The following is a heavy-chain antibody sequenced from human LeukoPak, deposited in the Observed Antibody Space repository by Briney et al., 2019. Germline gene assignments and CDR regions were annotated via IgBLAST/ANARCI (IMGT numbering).Heavy chain of an antibody. D-gene: IGHD2-2*01. Sequence: GGSLRLSCAASGFTFSSYAMNWVSRAPGKGLEWVSATGSTGVSTFTAASVRGRFTVSRDNSKNTLSLQMNSLRAEDTAVYYCAKDPGVVPAHYFDYWGQGILVTVSS. V-gene: IGHV3-23*01. CDR1: GFTFSSYA. J-gene: IGHJ4*02. CDR3: AKDPGVVPAHYFDY. CDR2: TGSTGVST.